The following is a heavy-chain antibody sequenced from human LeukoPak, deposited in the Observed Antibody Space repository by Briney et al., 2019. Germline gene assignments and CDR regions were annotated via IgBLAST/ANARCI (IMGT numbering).Heavy chain of an antibody. CDR2: ISGSGGKT. D-gene: IGHD3-10*01. Sequence: GGSLRLSCAASGFTFSSYAMSWVRQAPGKGLEWVSAISGSGGKTYYTDSVKGRFTISRDNTKNTLYLQMNSLRAEDTAVYYCAKAAPSGNYYNVPGVWGQGTLVTVSS. V-gene: IGHV3-23*01. CDR1: GFTFSSYA. J-gene: IGHJ4*02. CDR3: AKAAPSGNYYNVPGV.